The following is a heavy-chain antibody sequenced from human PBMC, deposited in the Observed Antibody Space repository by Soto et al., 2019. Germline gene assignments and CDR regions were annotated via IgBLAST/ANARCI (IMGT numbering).Heavy chain of an antibody. CDR1: GGSIRGGDYY. V-gene: IGHV4-30-4*01. D-gene: IGHD2-15*01. CDR2: IYFIGSA. CDR3: ARGGTFDP. J-gene: IGHJ5*02. Sequence: SQTLPLTCTVSGGSIRGGDYYWSWIRQPPGKGLEWIGYIYFIGSAYYNPSLKSRVTISVDTSKNQFSLNLTSVTAADTAVYYCARGGTFDPWGQGTLVTAPQ.